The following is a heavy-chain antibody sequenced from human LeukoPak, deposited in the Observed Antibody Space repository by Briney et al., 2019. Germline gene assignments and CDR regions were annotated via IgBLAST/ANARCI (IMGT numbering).Heavy chain of an antibody. D-gene: IGHD2-15*01. J-gene: IGHJ6*03. CDR1: GYTFTGYY. V-gene: IGHV1-2*02. CDR2: INPNSGGT. Sequence: ASVKVSCKASGYTFTGYYMHRVRQAPGQGLEWMGWINPNSGGTNYAQKFQGRVTMTRDTSISTAYLELSRLRSDDTAAYYCARGYCSGGSCHHYFYYYMDVWGKGTTVTLSS. CDR3: ARGYCSGGSCHHYFYYYMDV.